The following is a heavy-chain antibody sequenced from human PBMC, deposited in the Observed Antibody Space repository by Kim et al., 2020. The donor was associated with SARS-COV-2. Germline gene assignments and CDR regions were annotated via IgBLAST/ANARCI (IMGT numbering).Heavy chain of an antibody. CDR1: GYTFTSYY. V-gene: IGHV1-46*01. J-gene: IGHJ6*02. Sequence: ASVKVSCKASGYTFTSYYMHWVRQAPGQGLEWMGIINPSGGSTSYAQKFQGRVTMTRDTSTSTVYMELSSLRSEDTAVYYCARDCSSTSCPGVLGYYYGMDVWGQGTTVTVSS. CDR3: ARDCSSTSCPGVLGYYYGMDV. CDR2: INPSGGST. D-gene: IGHD2-2*01.